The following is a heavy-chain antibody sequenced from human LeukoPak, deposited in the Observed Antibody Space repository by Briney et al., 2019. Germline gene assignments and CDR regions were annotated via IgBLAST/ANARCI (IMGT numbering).Heavy chain of an antibody. CDR3: AWPYIAAAGDRYDY. D-gene: IGHD6-13*01. CDR2: IIPIFGTA. J-gene: IGHJ4*02. Sequence: ASVKVSCKASGYTFTSYAISWVRQAPGQGLEWMGGIIPIFGTANYAQKFQGRVTITADESTSTAYMELSSLRSEDTAVYYCAWPYIAAAGDRYDYWGQGTLVTVSS. CDR1: GYTFTSYA. V-gene: IGHV1-69*13.